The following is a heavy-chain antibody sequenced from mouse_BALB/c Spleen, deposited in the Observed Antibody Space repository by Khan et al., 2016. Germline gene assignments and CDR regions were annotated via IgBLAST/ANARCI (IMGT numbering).Heavy chain of an antibody. CDR2: ISSGGNT. D-gene: IGHD1-1*01. Sequence: EVELVESGGGLVKPGGSLKLSCAASGFTFSSYAMYWVRQTPEKRLEWVAAISSGGNTFYPASLKGRFTITRDNARNILYLQMSSLRSEDTAMYYCARGVTTLVDYFDYWGQGTTLTVSA. V-gene: IGHV5-6-5*01. CDR3: ARGVTTLVDYFDY. J-gene: IGHJ2*01. CDR1: GFTFSSYA.